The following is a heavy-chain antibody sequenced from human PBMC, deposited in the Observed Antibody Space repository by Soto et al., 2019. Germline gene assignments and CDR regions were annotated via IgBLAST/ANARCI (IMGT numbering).Heavy chain of an antibody. D-gene: IGHD3-3*01. V-gene: IGHV1-8*01. CDR3: AREGSYDFWSGYTALGRDYYYGMDV. CDR1: GYTFTSYD. CDR2: MNPNSGNT. Sequence: ASVKVSCKASGYTFTSYDINWVRQATGQGLEWMGWMNPNSGNTGYAQKFQGRVTMTRNTSISTAYMELGSLRSEDTAVYYCAREGSYDFWSGYTALGRDYYYGMDVWGQGTTVTVSS. J-gene: IGHJ6*02.